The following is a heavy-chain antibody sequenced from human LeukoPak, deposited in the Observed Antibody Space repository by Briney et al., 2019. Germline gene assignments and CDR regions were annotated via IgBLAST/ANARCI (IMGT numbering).Heavy chain of an antibody. V-gene: IGHV3-21*01. CDR2: NTSRNTYI. CDR3: ARDPYSGSYGNDYYYYMDV. Sequence: GGSLRLFCAGSGFTFRRYNMNWGRQAPGKGAEGGASNTSRNTYISYADSVKCRFTIYRDNATNSLYMQMISLRAEDTSVYYCARDPYSGSYGNDYYYYMDVWGKGTTVTISS. CDR1: GFTFRRYN. J-gene: IGHJ6*03. D-gene: IGHD1-26*01.